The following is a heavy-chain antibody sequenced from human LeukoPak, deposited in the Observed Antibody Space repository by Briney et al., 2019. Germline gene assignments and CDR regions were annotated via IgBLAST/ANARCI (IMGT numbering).Heavy chain of an antibody. CDR3: ARVPVAGLDY. V-gene: IGHV4-34*01. D-gene: IGHD6-19*01. CDR1: GGSFSGYY. J-gene: IGHJ4*02. CDR2: INHSGST. Sequence: SETLSLTCAVYGGSFSGYYWSWIRQPPGKGLEWIGEINHSGSTNYNPSLKSRVTISVDKSKNQFSLKLSSVTAADTAVYYCARVPVAGLDYWGQGTLVTVSS.